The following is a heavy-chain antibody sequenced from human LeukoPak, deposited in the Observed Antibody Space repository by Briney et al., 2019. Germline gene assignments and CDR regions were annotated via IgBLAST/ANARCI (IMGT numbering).Heavy chain of an antibody. CDR3: ARGDYDILTGYLDAFDI. Sequence: GGSLRLSCAASGFTVSSNYMSWVRQAPGKGLEWVSVIYSGGSTYYADSVKGRFTISRDNSKNTLYLQMNSLRAEDTAVYYCARGDYDILTGYLDAFDIWGQGTMVTVSS. CDR2: IYSGGST. D-gene: IGHD3-9*01. CDR1: GFTVSSNY. V-gene: IGHV3-53*01. J-gene: IGHJ3*02.